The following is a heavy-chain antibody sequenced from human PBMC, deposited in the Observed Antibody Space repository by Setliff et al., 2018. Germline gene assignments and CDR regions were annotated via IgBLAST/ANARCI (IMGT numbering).Heavy chain of an antibody. J-gene: IGHJ4*02. CDR1: GYNFPVYG. V-gene: IGHV1-18*01. CDR3: ARVSLVGANSGLCEY. Sequence: ASVKVSCTTSGYNFPVYGITWVRQAPGHGLEWMGWISPDNGVTKYVEKNQDRVTMTTDTSTNTAYMELRNLTSDDTAVYYCARVSLVGANSGLCEYWGQGTLVTVS. CDR2: ISPDNGVT. D-gene: IGHD1-26*01.